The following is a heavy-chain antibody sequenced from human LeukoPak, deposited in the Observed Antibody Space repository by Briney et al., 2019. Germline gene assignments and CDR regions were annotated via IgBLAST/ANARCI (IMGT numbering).Heavy chain of an antibody. CDR1: GGTFSSYA. J-gene: IGHJ6*02. CDR2: IIPIFGTA. V-gene: IGHV1-69*13. CDR3: AREWYYGMDV. Sequence: ASVKVSSKASGGTFSSYAISWVRQAPGQGLEWMGGIIPIFGTANYAQKFQGRVTITADESTSTAYMELSSLRSEDTAVYYCAREWYYGMDVWGQGTTVTVSS.